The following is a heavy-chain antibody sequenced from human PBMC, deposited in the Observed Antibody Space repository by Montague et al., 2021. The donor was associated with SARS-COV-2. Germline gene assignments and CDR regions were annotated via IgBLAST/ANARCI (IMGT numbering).Heavy chain of an antibody. CDR3: ARLRDSHDYGASVGY. J-gene: IGHJ4*01. D-gene: IGHD4/OR15-4a*01. CDR2: NT. Sequence: NTFYADSVKGRFTISRDNSKNILYLQMNSLRADDTALYYCARLRDSHDYGASVGYWGQGTLVTVSS. V-gene: IGHV3-23*05.